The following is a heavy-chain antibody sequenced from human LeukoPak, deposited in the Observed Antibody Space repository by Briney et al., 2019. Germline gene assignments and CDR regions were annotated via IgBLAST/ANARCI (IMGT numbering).Heavy chain of an antibody. CDR2: INPSGGST. D-gene: IGHD4-23*01. V-gene: IGHV1-46*01. CDR1: GYTFTSYY. Sequence: ASVKVSCKASGYTFTSYYMHWVRQAPGQGLEWMGIINPSGGSTSYAQKFQGRVTMTRDTSTSTVYMELSSLRSEDTAVYYCARGDYGGNSGLGFDYWGQGTLVTVPS. CDR3: ARGDYGGNSGLGFDY. J-gene: IGHJ4*02.